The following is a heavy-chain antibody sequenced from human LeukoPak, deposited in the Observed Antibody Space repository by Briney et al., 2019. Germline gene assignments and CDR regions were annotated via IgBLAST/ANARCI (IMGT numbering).Heavy chain of an antibody. D-gene: IGHD5-12*01. CDR3: ARHGPTREIDY. Sequence: SETLSLTCTVSGGSISSYYWSWIRQPPGKGLEWIGYIYSSGSTNYNPSLKSRVTMSVDTSENQFSLKLSSVTAADTAVYYCARHGPTREIDYWGQGTLVTVSS. J-gene: IGHJ4*02. V-gene: IGHV4-59*08. CDR2: IYSSGST. CDR1: GGSISSYY.